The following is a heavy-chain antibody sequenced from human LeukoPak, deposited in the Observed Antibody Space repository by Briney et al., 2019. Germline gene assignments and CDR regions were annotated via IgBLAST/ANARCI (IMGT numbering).Heavy chain of an antibody. D-gene: IGHD2/OR15-2a*01. J-gene: IGHJ1*01. CDR1: GFTFDDYG. Sequence: GGSLRLSCAASGFTFDDYGMSWVRQAPGKGLEWVSGINWNGGSAGYADSVKGRFTISRDNSKNTLFLEMNSLRPEATAVYYCATGRALADTFALEYFNLWGQGTLVGVSS. CDR3: ATGRALADTFALEYFNL. CDR2: INWNGGSA. V-gene: IGHV3-20*04.